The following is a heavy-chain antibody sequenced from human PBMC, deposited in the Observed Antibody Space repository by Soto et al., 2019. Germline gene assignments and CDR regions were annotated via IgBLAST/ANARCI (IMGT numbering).Heavy chain of an antibody. J-gene: IGHJ3*02. CDR1: GFLFSSYA. V-gene: IGHV3-23*01. CDR2: LSGSGGST. CDR3: AKDRTQYGGYVDAVDI. D-gene: IGHD5-12*01. Sequence: VGSVRLSCAASGFLFSSYAMSWVRQAPGKGLEWVSSLSGSGGSTYYADSVKGRFTISRDNSKDTVHLQMNSLRAEDTALYYCAKDRTQYGGYVDAVDIWGQGTLVT.